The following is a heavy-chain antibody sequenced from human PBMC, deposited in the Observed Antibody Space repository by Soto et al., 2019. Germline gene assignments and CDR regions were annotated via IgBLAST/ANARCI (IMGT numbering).Heavy chain of an antibody. D-gene: IGHD1-26*01. V-gene: IGHV3-30*03. Sequence: QVQLVESGGGVVQPGRSLRLSCAASGFTFSSYGMHWVRQAPGKGLEWVAVISYDGSNKYYADSVKGRFTISRDNSKNTQYLQMNSLKAEDTAVYYCEREVVVGATPGLGDYYYYYGMDVWGQGTMVTVSS. CDR3: EREVVVGATPGLGDYYYYYGMDV. J-gene: IGHJ6*02. CDR2: ISYDGSNK. CDR1: GFTFSSYG.